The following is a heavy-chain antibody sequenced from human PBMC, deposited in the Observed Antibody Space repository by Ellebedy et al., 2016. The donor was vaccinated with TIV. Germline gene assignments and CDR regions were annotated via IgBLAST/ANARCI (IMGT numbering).Heavy chain of an antibody. J-gene: IGHJ6*02. CDR3: ARGPIEDEVGLTPNFYYGMDV. V-gene: IGHV4-59*01. CDR2: IFASGST. CDR1: GGSISRYY. D-gene: IGHD2-15*01. Sequence: SETLSLTCTVSGGSISRYYWSWIRQPPGKSLEWIGYIFASGSTNYNPSLKSRVTISLDTSKHQFSLSLGSLTAADTAVYYCARGPIEDEVGLTPNFYYGMDVWGQGTTVTVSS.